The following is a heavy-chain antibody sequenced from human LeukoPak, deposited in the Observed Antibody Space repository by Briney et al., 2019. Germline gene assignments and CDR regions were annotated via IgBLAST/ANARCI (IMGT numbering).Heavy chain of an antibody. CDR3: ARWVSTSYNAFDI. Sequence: GGSLRLSCAASGFTFSYYAMHWDRQAPGEGLEYVSAISSDGGSTYYANSVKGRFTISRDNSKNMLYLQMGSLRPEDMAVYYCARWVSTSYNAFDIWGQGTMVTVSS. D-gene: IGHD6-6*01. J-gene: IGHJ3*02. V-gene: IGHV3-64*01. CDR2: ISSDGGST. CDR1: GFTFSYYA.